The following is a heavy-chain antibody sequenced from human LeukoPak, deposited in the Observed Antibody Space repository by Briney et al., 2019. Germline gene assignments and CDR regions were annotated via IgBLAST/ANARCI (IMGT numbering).Heavy chain of an antibody. Sequence: NPSETLSLTCTVSGDSISSSYWSWIRQPAGKGLEWIGRMYSSGTIKYNPSLKSRVTMSVDPSKNQFSLKLNSVTATDTAVYYCARHPFSTSSIDYWGQGTLVTVSS. J-gene: IGHJ4*02. V-gene: IGHV4-4*07. D-gene: IGHD6-6*01. CDR2: MYSSGTI. CDR3: ARHPFSTSSIDY. CDR1: GDSISSSY.